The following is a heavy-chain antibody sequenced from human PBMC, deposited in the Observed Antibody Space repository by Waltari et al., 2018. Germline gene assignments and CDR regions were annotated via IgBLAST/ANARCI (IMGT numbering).Heavy chain of an antibody. D-gene: IGHD1-26*01. CDR1: GGSISSGDYY. CDR3: ARDGVGATSDY. CDR2: ISSSSSTI. Sequence: QVQLQESGPGLVKPSQTLSLTCTVSGGSISSGDYYWSWIRQPPGKGLEWVSYISSSSSTIYYADSVKGRFTISRDNAKNSLYLQMNSLRAEDTAVYYCARDGVGATSDYWGQGTLVTVSS. J-gene: IGHJ4*02. V-gene: IGHV3-11*04.